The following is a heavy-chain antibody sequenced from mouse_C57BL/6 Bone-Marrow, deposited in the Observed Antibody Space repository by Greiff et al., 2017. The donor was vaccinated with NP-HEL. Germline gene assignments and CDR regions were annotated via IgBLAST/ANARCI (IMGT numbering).Heavy chain of an antibody. Sequence: VQLQQSGAELVRPGTSVKVSCKASGYAFTNYLIEWVKQRHGQGLWGIGDIYPGSGSTNYNEKFKSKATLTVDTSSSTAYRQLSSLTSEDSAVYYCARWLLLSMDYWGQGTSVTVSS. J-gene: IGHJ4*01. CDR3: ARWLLLSMDY. CDR2: IYPGSGST. CDR1: GYAFTNYL. D-gene: IGHD2-3*01. V-gene: IGHV1-54*01.